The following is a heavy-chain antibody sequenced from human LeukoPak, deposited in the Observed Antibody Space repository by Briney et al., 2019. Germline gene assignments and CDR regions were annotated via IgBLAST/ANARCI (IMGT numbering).Heavy chain of an antibody. V-gene: IGHV3-48*03. J-gene: IGHJ4*02. D-gene: IGHD6-19*01. CDR1: GFTFSNYE. CDR3: ARREYNSGTARY. Sequence: PGGSLRLSCAASGFTFSNYEMNWVRQAPGKGLEWVSYIGSSGNSIYYADSVKGRFTISRDNAKNSLYLQMNSLRAEDTALYYCARREYNSGTARYWGQGTLVTVSS. CDR2: IGSSGNSI.